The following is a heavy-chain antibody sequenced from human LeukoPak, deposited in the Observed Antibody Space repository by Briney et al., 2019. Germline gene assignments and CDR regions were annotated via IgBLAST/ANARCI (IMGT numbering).Heavy chain of an antibody. J-gene: IGHJ4*02. CDR1: RFTFSTYG. D-gene: IGHD3-22*01. V-gene: IGHV3-23*01. Sequence: PGGSLRLSCAASRFTFSTYGMNWVRQIPGKGLEWVSAISGSGSRIYYADSVKGRFTISRDNSKNTLYLQMNSLRAEDTAVYYCAKVPYDSIVGFDYWGQGTLVTVSS. CDR2: ISGSGSRI. CDR3: AKVPYDSIVGFDY.